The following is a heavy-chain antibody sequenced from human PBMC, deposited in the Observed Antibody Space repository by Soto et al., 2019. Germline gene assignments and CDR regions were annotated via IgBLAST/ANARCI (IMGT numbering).Heavy chain of an antibody. CDR1: GGSISSGGYY. J-gene: IGHJ4*02. D-gene: IGHD3-10*01. V-gene: IGHV4-31*03. Sequence: QVQLQESGPGLVKPSQTLSLTCTVSGGSISSGGYYWSWIRQHPGKGLEWIGYIYHSGITYYNPSLKSRVAISVDTPNDQFSLKLMSVTAADTAVYFCARRGEIGEFYDYWGQGTLVTVSS. CDR3: ARRGEIGEFYDY. CDR2: IYHSGIT.